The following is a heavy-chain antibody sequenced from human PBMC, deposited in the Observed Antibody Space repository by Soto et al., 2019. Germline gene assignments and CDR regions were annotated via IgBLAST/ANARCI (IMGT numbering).Heavy chain of an antibody. CDR2: IKEDGSEK. Sequence: GGSLRLSCAPYGFTFSSFWMSWVRQAPGKGLEWVANIKEDGSEKHYVDSAKGRFTISRDNAENSLYLQMNSLRVEDTAVYYCARDYGGHWGQGT. D-gene: IGHD4-17*01. J-gene: IGHJ4*02. CDR1: GFTFSSFW. V-gene: IGHV3-7*04. CDR3: ARDYGGH.